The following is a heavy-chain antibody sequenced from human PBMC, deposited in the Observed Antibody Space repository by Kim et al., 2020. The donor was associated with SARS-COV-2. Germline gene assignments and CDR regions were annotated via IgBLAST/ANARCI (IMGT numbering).Heavy chain of an antibody. D-gene: IGHD3-3*01. V-gene: IGHV3-9*01. CDR3: AKDDFWSGYYKFDP. Sequence: VDSVKGRFTISRDNAKNSLYLQMNSLRTEDTALYYCAKDDFWSGYYKFDPWGQGTLVTVSS. J-gene: IGHJ5*02.